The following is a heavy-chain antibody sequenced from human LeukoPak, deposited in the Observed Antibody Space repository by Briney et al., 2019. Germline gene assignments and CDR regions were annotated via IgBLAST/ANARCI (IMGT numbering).Heavy chain of an antibody. Sequence: SETLSLTCSVSGVSTSNYYWSWLRQPPGKGLEWIGHIYYSGNTNYSPSLKSRLTISVDTSKNQFSLKLSSVTAADTAVYYCAREHSYLYYFDYWGQGMLVTVSS. CDR3: AREHSYLYYFDY. D-gene: IGHD5-18*01. J-gene: IGHJ4*02. CDR1: GVSTSNYY. V-gene: IGHV4-59*01. CDR2: IYYSGNT.